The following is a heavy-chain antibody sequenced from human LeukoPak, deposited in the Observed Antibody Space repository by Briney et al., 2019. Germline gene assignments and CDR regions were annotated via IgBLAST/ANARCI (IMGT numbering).Heavy chain of an antibody. CDR3: ARGVVSPRGGYYGMDV. D-gene: IGHD3-16*01. J-gene: IGHJ6*02. CDR2: ISSGSSYI. CDR1: GFTFSSYS. V-gene: IGHV3-21*01. Sequence: PGGSLRLSWAASGFTFSSYSMNWVRQAPGKGLEWVSSISSGSSYIYYADSVKGRFTISRDNAKNSLYLQMNSLRAEDTAVYYCARGVVSPRGGYYGMDVWGQGTTVTVSS.